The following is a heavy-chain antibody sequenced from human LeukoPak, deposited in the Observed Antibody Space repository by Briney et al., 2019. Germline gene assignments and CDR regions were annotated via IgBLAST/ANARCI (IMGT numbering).Heavy chain of an antibody. J-gene: IGHJ6*03. D-gene: IGHD3-10*01. CDR1: GFTVSSNY. V-gene: IGHV3-53*01. Sequence: GGSLRLSCAASGFTVSSNYMSWVRQAPGKGLEWVAVTYSGGSTYYADSVKGRFTISRDNSKNTLYLQMNSLRAEDTAVYYCASGSGSYRTPYYYMDVWGTGTTVTVSS. CDR2: TYSGGST. CDR3: ASGSGSYRTPYYYMDV.